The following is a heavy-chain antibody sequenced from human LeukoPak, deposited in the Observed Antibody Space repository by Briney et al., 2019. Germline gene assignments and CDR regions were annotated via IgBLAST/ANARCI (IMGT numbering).Heavy chain of an antibody. V-gene: IGHV3-7*01. CDR3: AKDIVGGGDDY. J-gene: IGHJ4*02. CDR2: IQEDGKKE. CDR1: GFTFTKFW. Sequence: GGSLRFSCEASGFTFTKFWMSWVRQAPGRGLEWVANIQEDGKKENYVDSVRGRFTISRDNAKNSIYLQMNSLRVGDTAVYYCAKDIVGGGDDYWGQGTLVTVSS. D-gene: IGHD2-21*02.